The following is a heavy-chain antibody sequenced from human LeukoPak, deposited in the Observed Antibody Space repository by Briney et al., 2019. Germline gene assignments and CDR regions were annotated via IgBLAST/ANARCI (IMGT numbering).Heavy chain of an antibody. V-gene: IGHV3-23*01. CDR3: AKARAIAVAGTGFDY. D-gene: IGHD6-19*01. J-gene: IGHJ4*02. CDR1: GFRFGDFA. CDR2: ISGSGANT. Sequence: GGSLRLSCEASGFRFGDFAMSWVRQTPGKGLEWVSGISGSGANTYYAASVKGRFTSSRDNSKNTLYLQMNSLRAEDTAVYYCAKARAIAVAGTGFDYWGQGTLVTVSS.